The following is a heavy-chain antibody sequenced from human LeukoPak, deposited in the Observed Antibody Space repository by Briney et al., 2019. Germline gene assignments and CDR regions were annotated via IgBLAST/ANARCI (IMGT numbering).Heavy chain of an antibody. V-gene: IGHV4-34*01. CDR2: INHSGRT. CDR1: GGSFSGYY. Sequence: SQTLSLTCALSGGSFSGYYWTWIRQPPGTGLECIGEINHSGRTNYNPSLKSRVTISVDTSKNHFALKLSSVTAADTAVYYCARPLGYCSDSRCPQSWFDPWGQGTLVTVSS. D-gene: IGHD2-15*01. J-gene: IGHJ5*02. CDR3: ARPLGYCSDSRCPQSWFDP.